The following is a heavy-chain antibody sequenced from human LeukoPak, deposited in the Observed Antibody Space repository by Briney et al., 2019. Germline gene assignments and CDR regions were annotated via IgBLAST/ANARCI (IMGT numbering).Heavy chain of an antibody. D-gene: IGHD4-23*01. V-gene: IGHV4-38-2*02. CDR3: AGAPTTMGRAFDI. J-gene: IGHJ3*02. CDR1: GYSISSGYY. Sequence: SETLSLTCTVSGYSISSGYYWGWIRQPPGKGRDWIGSIYHSGSTYYNPSLKSRVTISVDTSKNQFSLKLSSVTAADTAVYYCAGAPTTMGRAFDIWGQGTMVTVSS. CDR2: IYHSGST.